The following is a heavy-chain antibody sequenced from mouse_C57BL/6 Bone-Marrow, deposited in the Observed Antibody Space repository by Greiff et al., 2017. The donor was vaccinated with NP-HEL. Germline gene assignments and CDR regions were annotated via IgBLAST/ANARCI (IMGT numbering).Heavy chain of an antibody. Sequence: VQLQQSGAELVRPGASVKLSRTASGFNIKDDYMHWVKQRPEQGLEWIGWIDPENGDTEYASKFQGKATITADTSSNTAYLQLSSLTSEDTAVYYCTLLRGYAMDYWGQGTSVTVSS. CDR1: GFNIKDDY. CDR2: IDPENGDT. J-gene: IGHJ4*01. D-gene: IGHD1-1*01. V-gene: IGHV14-4*01. CDR3: TLLRGYAMDY.